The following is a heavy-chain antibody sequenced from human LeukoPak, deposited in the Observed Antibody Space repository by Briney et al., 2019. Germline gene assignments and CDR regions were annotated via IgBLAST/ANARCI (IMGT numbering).Heavy chain of an antibody. D-gene: IGHD2/OR15-2a*01. CDR3: ARIDGTFHYYYYYGMDV. V-gene: IGHV1-8*01. CDR2: MNPNSGNT. J-gene: IGHJ6*02. Sequence: ASVKVSCKASGYTFTSYDINWVRQATGQGLEWVGWMNPNSGNTGYAQKFQGRVTMTRNTSISTAYMELSSLRSEDTAVYYCARIDGTFHYYYYYGMDVWGQGTTVTVSS. CDR1: GYTFTSYD.